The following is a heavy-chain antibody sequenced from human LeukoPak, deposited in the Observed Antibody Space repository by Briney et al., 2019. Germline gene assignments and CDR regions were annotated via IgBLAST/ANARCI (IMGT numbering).Heavy chain of an antibody. J-gene: IGHJ6*02. Sequence: PGGSLRLSCAASGFTFSSYWMSWVRQAPGKGLECVANIKQDGSEKYYVDSVKGRFTISRDNAKNSLYLQMNSLRAEDTAVYYCARGPCSSTSCYTRFYYYYYGMDVWGQGTTVTVSS. CDR2: IKQDGSEK. V-gene: IGHV3-7*01. D-gene: IGHD2-2*02. CDR3: ARGPCSSTSCYTRFYYYYYGMDV. CDR1: GFTFSSYW.